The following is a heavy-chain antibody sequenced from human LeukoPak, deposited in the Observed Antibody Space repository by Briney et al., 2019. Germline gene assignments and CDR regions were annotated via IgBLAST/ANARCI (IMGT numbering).Heavy chain of an antibody. CDR1: GFTFSSYS. D-gene: IGHD3-10*01. J-gene: IGHJ4*02. CDR2: ISSSSSYI. Sequence: GGSLRLSCAASGFTFSSYSMNWVRQAPGKGLVWVSSISSSSSYIYYADSVKGRFTISRDNAKNSLYLQMNSLRAEDTAVYYCARDGYGSGSYYNVQSPFDYWGQGTLVTVSS. V-gene: IGHV3-21*01. CDR3: ARDGYGSGSYYNVQSPFDY.